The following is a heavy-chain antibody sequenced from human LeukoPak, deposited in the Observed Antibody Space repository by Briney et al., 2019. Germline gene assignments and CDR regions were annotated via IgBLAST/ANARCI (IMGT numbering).Heavy chain of an antibody. Sequence: SETLSLTCAVYGGSFSGYYWSWIRQPPGKGLEWIGEINHSGSTNYNPSLKSRVTISVDTSKNQFSLKLSSVTAADTAVYYCARVQITMVRGTSRPFDPWGQGTLVTVSS. CDR1: GGSFSGYY. D-gene: IGHD3-10*01. J-gene: IGHJ5*01. CDR3: ARVQITMVRGTSRPFDP. CDR2: INHSGST. V-gene: IGHV4-34*01.